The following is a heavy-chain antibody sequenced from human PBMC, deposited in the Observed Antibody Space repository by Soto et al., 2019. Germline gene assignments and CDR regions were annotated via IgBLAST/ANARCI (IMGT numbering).Heavy chain of an antibody. J-gene: IGHJ6*02. CDR3: ASDRQFSHPRGGMDV. D-gene: IGHD3-10*01. CDR2: IIGTGYNT. Sequence: EVQLLESGGGLVRPGGSLRLSCAASGFTFSSYAMNWVRQAPGKGLEWVSAIIGTGYNTYYADSLKGRFTISRDNSKNALSLQMNSLTAEDTAVYYYASDRQFSHPRGGMDVWGQGTTVTVSS. V-gene: IGHV3-23*01. CDR1: GFTFSSYA.